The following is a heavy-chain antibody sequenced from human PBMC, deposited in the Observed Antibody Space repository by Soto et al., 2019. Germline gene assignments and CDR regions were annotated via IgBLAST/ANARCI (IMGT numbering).Heavy chain of an antibody. CDR3: ARDYSYYDFWSGYYSGDYYYYMDV. Sequence: GGSLRLSCAASGFTFSDYYMSWIRQAPGKGLEWVSYISSSGSTIYYADSVKGRFTISRDNAKNSLYLQMNSLRAEDTAVYYCARDYSYYDFWSGYYSGDYYYYMDVWGKGTTVTVSS. D-gene: IGHD3-3*01. CDR1: GFTFSDYY. V-gene: IGHV3-11*01. J-gene: IGHJ6*03. CDR2: ISSSGSTI.